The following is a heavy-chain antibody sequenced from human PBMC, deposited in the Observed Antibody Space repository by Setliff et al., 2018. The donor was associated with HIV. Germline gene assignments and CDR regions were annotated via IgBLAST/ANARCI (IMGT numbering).Heavy chain of an antibody. V-gene: IGHV1-18*01. CDR2: ISAYNGDT. CDR3: ASSGGYPDYFDF. Sequence: GASVKVSCKASGYTFTNYGISWVRQAPGQGLEWMGWISAYNGDTNYAQKFHGRVTMTTDTSISTAYMVLSRLRSDDAAMYYCASSGGYPDYFDFWDQGTPVTVSS. J-gene: IGHJ4*02. D-gene: IGHD1-26*01. CDR1: GYTFTNYG.